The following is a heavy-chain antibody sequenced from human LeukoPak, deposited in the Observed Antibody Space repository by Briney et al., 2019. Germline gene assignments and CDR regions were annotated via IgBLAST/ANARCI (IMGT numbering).Heavy chain of an antibody. CDR1: GFTFSSYA. Sequence: PGGSLRLSCAASGFTFSSYAMSWVRQAPGKGLEWVSAISGSGGSTYYADSVKGRFTISRDNSKNTLYLQMNSLRAEDTAVYYCAEAAYYYDSSGYVDYWGQGTLVTVSS. J-gene: IGHJ4*02. CDR2: ISGSGGST. D-gene: IGHD3-22*01. V-gene: IGHV3-23*01. CDR3: AEAAYYYDSSGYVDY.